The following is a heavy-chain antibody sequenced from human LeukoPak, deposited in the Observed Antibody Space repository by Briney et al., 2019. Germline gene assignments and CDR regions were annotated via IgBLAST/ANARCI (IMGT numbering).Heavy chain of an antibody. Sequence: GGSLRLSCAASGFTFSSYAMSWVRQAPGKGLEWVSLIYSGGSTYYADSVKGRFTISRDNSKNTLYLQMNSLRAEDTAVYYCARRRRGLSGSYFPPPRGHFDYWGQGTLVTVSS. CDR1: GFTFSSYA. V-gene: IGHV3-66*01. J-gene: IGHJ4*02. D-gene: IGHD1-26*01. CDR3: ARRRRGLSGSYFPPPRGHFDY. CDR2: IYSGGST.